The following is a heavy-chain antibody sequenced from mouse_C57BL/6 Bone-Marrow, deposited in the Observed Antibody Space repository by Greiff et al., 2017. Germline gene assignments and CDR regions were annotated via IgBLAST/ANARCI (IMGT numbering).Heavy chain of an antibody. CDR2: IFPGDGDT. D-gene: IGHD2-5*01. Sequence: QVHVKQSGAELVKPGASVKISCKASGYAFSSYWMNWVKQRPGKGLEWIGQIFPGDGDTNYNGKFKGKATLTADKSSSTAYMQLSSLTSEDSTVYFCARSAVYSNDYAMDYWGQGTSVTVSS. V-gene: IGHV1-80*01. CDR1: GYAFSSYW. CDR3: ARSAVYSNDYAMDY. J-gene: IGHJ4*01.